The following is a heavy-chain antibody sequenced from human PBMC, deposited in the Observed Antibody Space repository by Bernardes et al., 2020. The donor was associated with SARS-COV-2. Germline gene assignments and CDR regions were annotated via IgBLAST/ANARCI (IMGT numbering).Heavy chain of an antibody. Sequence: ASVKVSCKASGYTFTDYYIHWVRQAPGQGLEWMGWINPNSGGTTYAQKFQDRVTMTRDTSISTVFMELRSLTSDETSVYYCARDGEYSTSGIDYWGQGPPGTVSS. CDR3: ARDGEYSTSGIDY. D-gene: IGHD2-8*01. V-gene: IGHV1-2*02. CDR2: INPNSGGT. CDR1: GYTFTDYY. J-gene: IGHJ4*02.